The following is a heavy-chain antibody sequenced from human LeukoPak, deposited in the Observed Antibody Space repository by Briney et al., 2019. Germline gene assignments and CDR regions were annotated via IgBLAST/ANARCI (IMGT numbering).Heavy chain of an antibody. Sequence: GGSLRLSCTASGFTFGDYAMNWFRQAPGKGMEWVGFIRSKTYGGTGEYAASVKGRFTISRDDSKSIAHLQMNSLKTEDTAVYYCTRSESGTYKGGFDFWGQGTLVTVSS. V-gene: IGHV3-49*03. CDR3: TRSESGTYKGGFDF. CDR1: GFTFGDYA. CDR2: IRSKTYGGTG. D-gene: IGHD1-26*01. J-gene: IGHJ4*02.